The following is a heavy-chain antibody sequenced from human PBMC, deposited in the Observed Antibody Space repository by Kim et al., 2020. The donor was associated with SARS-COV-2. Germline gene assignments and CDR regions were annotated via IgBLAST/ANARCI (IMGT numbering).Heavy chain of an antibody. CDR2: IKQDGSEK. Sequence: GGSLRLSCAASGFTFSSYWMSWVRQAPGKGLEWVANIKQDGSEKYYVDSVKGRFTISRDNAKNSLYLQMNSLRAEDTAVYYCARERVYMVRGYRPPDYWGQGTLVTVSS. CDR1: GFTFSSYW. CDR3: ARERVYMVRGYRPPDY. D-gene: IGHD3-10*01. V-gene: IGHV3-7*03. J-gene: IGHJ4*02.